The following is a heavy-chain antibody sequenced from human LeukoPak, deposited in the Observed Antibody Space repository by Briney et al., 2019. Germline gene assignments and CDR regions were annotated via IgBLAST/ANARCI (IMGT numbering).Heavy chain of an antibody. CDR3: TKANPRLLWFGED. CDR1: GFTFSSYS. CDR2: ISGSGGST. V-gene: IGHV3-23*01. J-gene: IGHJ4*02. D-gene: IGHD3-10*01. Sequence: PGGSLRLSCAASGFTFSSYSMNWVRQAPGKGLEWVSAISGSGGSTYYADSVKGRFTISRDNSKNTLYLQMNSLRAEDTAVYYCTKANPRLLWFGEDWGQGTLVTVSS.